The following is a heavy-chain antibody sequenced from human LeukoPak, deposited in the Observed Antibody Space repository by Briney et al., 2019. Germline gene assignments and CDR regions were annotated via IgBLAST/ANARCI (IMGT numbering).Heavy chain of an antibody. J-gene: IGHJ4*02. CDR2: IRYDGSNK. CDR1: GFTFSSYG. CDR3: AKDMYYDFWSGYPDY. Sequence: GGSLRLSCAASGFTFSSYGMHWVRQAPGKGLEWVAFIRYDGSNKYYAYSVKGRFTISRDNSKNTLYLQMNSLRAEDTAVYYCAKDMYYDFWSGYPDYWGQGTLVTVSS. D-gene: IGHD3-3*01. V-gene: IGHV3-30*02.